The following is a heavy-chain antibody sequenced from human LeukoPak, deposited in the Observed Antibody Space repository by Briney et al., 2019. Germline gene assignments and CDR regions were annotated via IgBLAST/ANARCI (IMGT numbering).Heavy chain of an antibody. CDR3: ARDNVIRGTTNTFGF. CDR1: GFTFSSYN. CDR2: ISSSSTTI. J-gene: IGHJ4*02. V-gene: IGHV3-48*02. Sequence: GGSLRLSCAASGFTFSSYNMNWVRQAPGKGLEWVSYISSSSTTIYSADSVKGRFTISRDNAKNSLYLQMNSLRDEDTAVYYCARDNVIRGTTNTFGFWGQGALVTVSS. D-gene: IGHD1-26*01.